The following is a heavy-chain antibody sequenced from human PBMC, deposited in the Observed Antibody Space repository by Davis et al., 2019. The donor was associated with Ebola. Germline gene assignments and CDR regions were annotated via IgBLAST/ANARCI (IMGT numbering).Heavy chain of an antibody. CDR1: GASISRTTNYY. D-gene: IGHD3-22*01. CDR3: ARRNYYYENF. Sequence: GSLRLSCTVSGASISRTTNYYWGWIRQSPGKGLQWIGSIYYSGKTYYNPSLESRVTISVDTSKNQFSLELNSVTAADPAVYYCARRNYYYENFWGQGTLVTVSS. V-gene: IGHV4-39*01. J-gene: IGHJ4*02. CDR2: IYYSGKT.